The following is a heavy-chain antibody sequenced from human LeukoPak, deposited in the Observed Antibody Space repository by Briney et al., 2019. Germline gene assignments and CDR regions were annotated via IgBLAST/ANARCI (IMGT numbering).Heavy chain of an antibody. J-gene: IGHJ3*02. CDR2: ISGSGGST. V-gene: IGHV3-23*01. D-gene: IGHD3-10*01. Sequence: PGGSLRLSCAASGFTFSSYAMSWVRQAPGEGLEWVSAISGSGGSTYYADSVKGRFTISRDNSKNTLYLQMNSLRAEDTAVYYCAKGWLGELGAFDIWGQGTMVTVSS. CDR3: AKGWLGELGAFDI. CDR1: GFTFSSYA.